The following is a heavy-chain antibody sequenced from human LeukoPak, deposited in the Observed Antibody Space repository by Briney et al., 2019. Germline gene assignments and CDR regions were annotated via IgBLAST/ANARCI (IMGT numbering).Heavy chain of an antibody. V-gene: IGHV1-18*01. J-gene: IGHJ4*02. CDR2: ISAYNGNT. CDR3: ARELLRSYIAN. Sequence: ASVKVSCKASGYTFTSYGISWVRQAPGQGLECMGWISAYNGNTNYAQKLQDTVTMTADTSTSTAYMEPTSLRSEDTAVYCCARELLRSYIANWGQGTLVPVSS. CDR1: GYTFTSYG. D-gene: IGHD2-15*01.